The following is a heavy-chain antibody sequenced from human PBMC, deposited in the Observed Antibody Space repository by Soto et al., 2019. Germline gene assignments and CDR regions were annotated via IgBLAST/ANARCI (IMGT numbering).Heavy chain of an antibody. V-gene: IGHV1-18*01. Sequence: QVQLVQSGAEVKKPGASVKVSRKASGYTFTSYVISWVRQAPGQGLEWMGWISAYNGNTNYAQKLQGRVTMTTDKSTSTAYMELRSLRSDDTAVYFCASYREQLVLYGMDVWGQGTTVTVSS. CDR3: ASYREQLVLYGMDV. J-gene: IGHJ6*02. D-gene: IGHD6-13*01. CDR2: ISAYNGNT. CDR1: GYTFTSYV.